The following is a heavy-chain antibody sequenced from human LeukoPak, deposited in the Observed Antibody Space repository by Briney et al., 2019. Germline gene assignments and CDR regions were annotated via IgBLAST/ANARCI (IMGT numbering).Heavy chain of an antibody. CDR3: ARLNSPGWFDP. D-gene: IGHD2-21*01. CDR1: GGSFSGYY. CDR2: INHSGST. V-gene: IGHV4-34*01. J-gene: IGHJ5*02. Sequence: SETLSLTCAVDGGSFSGYYWSWIRQPPGKGLEWIGEINHSGSTNYNPSLKSRVTISVDTSKSQFSLKLSSVTAADTAMYYCARLNSPGWFDPWGQGTLVTVSS.